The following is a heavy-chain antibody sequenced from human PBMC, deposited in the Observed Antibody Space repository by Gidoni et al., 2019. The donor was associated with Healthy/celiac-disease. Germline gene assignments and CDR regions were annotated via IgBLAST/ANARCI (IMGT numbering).Heavy chain of an antibody. CDR3: AKVLGPYGSGSYTYYYYGMDV. V-gene: IGHV3-23*01. J-gene: IGHJ6*02. CDR1: GFPFSSYA. CDR2: ISGSGGST. D-gene: IGHD3-10*01. Sequence: EVQLLESGGGLVQPGGSLRLSCAASGFPFSSYAMSWVRQAPGKGLEWVSAISGSGGSTYYADSVKGRFTISRDNSKNTLYLQMNSLRAEDTAVYYCAKVLGPYGSGSYTYYYYGMDVWGQGTTVTVSS.